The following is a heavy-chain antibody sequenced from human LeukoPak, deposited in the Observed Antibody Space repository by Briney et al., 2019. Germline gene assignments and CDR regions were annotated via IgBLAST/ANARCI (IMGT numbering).Heavy chain of an antibody. CDR3: SRLGGSYYHY. Sequence: PGGSLRLSCAASGFTFSSYWMSWVRQAPGKGLEWVANIKQDGSEKYYVDSVKGRFTTSRDNAKKSLYLQMNSLRAEDTAIYYCSRLGGSYYHYWGQGTLVTVSS. CDR1: GFTFSSYW. V-gene: IGHV3-7*01. D-gene: IGHD1-26*01. J-gene: IGHJ4*02. CDR2: IKQDGSEK.